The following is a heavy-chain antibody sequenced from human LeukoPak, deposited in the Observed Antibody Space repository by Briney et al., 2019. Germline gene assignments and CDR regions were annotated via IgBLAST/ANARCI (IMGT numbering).Heavy chain of an antibody. D-gene: IGHD3-10*01. CDR3: AREHYYGSGSPPDY. CDR1: GFTFSSYS. Sequence: GGSLRLSCAASGFTFSSYSMNWVCQAPGKGLEWVSYISSSSSTIYYADSVKGRFTISRDNAKNSLYLQMNSLRAEDTVVYYCAREHYYGSGSPPDYWGQGTLVTVSS. J-gene: IGHJ4*02. CDR2: ISSSSSTI. V-gene: IGHV3-48*01.